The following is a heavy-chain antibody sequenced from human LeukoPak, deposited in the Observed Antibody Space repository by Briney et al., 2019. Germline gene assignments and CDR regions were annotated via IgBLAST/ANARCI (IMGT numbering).Heavy chain of an antibody. CDR1: GYTFTDYV. CDR3: ARDLYSGSYGPPFDY. D-gene: IGHD1-26*01. J-gene: IGHJ4*02. CDR2: ISAYNGNT. Sequence: ASVKVSCKASGYTFTDYVITWVRQAPGQGLEWMGWISAYNGNTNYAQKLQGRVTMTTDTSTSTIYMELRSLRSDDTAVYYCARDLYSGSYGPPFDYWGQGTLVTVSS. V-gene: IGHV1-18*01.